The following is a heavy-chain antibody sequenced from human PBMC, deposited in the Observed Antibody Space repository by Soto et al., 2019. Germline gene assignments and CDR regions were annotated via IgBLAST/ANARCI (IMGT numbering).Heavy chain of an antibody. V-gene: IGHV1-2*02. D-gene: IGHD5-18*01. CDR3: ASGTPAIAYPNYYYYGMDV. Sequence: ASVKVSCKASGYSISAYYIHWVRQAPGQGLEWMGWIDPQNGGPVSAQKFQGRLTMTRDTCISTVYMDLSGLTSDDTPLYYCASGTPAIAYPNYYYYGMDVWGQGTTVTVSS. CDR2: IDPQNGGP. CDR1: GYSISAYY. J-gene: IGHJ6*02.